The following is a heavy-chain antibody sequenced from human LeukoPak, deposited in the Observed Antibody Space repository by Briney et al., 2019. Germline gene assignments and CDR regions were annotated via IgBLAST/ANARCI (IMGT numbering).Heavy chain of an antibody. CDR1: GGSISSYY. CDR2: IYDSGSA. D-gene: IGHD3-10*01. Sequence: SETLSLTCTVSGGSISSYYWSWIRRPPGKGLEWIGYIYDSGSANYNPSLKSRVPISVDTSKNQFSLKLSSVTAADTAVYYCARELWYGELAFDYWGQGTLVTVSS. V-gene: IGHV4-59*08. J-gene: IGHJ4*02. CDR3: ARELWYGELAFDY.